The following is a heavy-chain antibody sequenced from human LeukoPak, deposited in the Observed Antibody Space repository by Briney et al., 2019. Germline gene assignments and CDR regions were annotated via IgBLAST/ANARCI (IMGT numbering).Heavy chain of an antibody. J-gene: IGHJ3*02. D-gene: IGHD6-13*01. CDR2: IGSHDTFI. CDR3: ARETSAAAAGAYAFDI. Sequence: GGCLRLSCAASGSSFKNYEMNWVSRAPGPGVQWGSYIGSHDTFINYAESVKGRFTISRDNARHSLYLQMNSLRVEDTAVYYCARETSAAAAGAYAFDIWGQGTMVTVSS. V-gene: IGHV3-48*03. CDR1: GSSFKNYE.